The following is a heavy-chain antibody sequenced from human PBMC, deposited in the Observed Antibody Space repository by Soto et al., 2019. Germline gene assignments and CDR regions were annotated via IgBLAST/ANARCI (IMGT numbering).Heavy chain of an antibody. CDR2: ISAYNGNT. Sequence: QVQLVQSGAEVKKPGASVKVSCKASGYTFTSYGISWVRQAPGQGVEWMGRISAYNGNTNYAQKLQRRVSMTTDTSTSTAYMELRRLRYDDPAVYFWARVVGALGHWFDPWGHGTLVTVSS. CDR1: GYTFTSYG. CDR3: ARVVGALGHWFDP. V-gene: IGHV1-18*01. J-gene: IGHJ5*02. D-gene: IGHD1-26*01.